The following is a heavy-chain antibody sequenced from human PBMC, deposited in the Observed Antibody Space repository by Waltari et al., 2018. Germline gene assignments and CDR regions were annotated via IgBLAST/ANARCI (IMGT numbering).Heavy chain of an antibody. V-gene: IGHV3-49*03. D-gene: IGHD3-9*01. J-gene: IGHJ5*02. CDR3: SREQNFEIINWFDP. CDR1: GFNFGGFA. CDR2: IRSKTYGETR. Sequence: QLVESGGGSIQAGGSLTLSCTTSGFNFGGFALSWFRQAPGKGREWVAFIRSKTYGETREYAATVKRRFTISRDDSKGIAYLQMNNLKVEDTAVYYCSREQNFEIINWFDPWGPGTLVTVSS.